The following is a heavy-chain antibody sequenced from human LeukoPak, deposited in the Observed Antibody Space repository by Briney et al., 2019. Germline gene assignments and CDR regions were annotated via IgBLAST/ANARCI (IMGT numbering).Heavy chain of an antibody. CDR3: ARKYSAGWDGGIGAFDI. V-gene: IGHV1-69*13. J-gene: IGHJ3*02. CDR2: IIPKSGTT. Sequence: GASVKVSCKASGGAFSSNLIGWVRQAPGQQGLEWMGGIIPKSGTTDYAEIFQGRLTFTADESITTAYMDLTSLRSDDTALYFCARKYSAGWDGGIGAFDIWGQGTMVTVSS. D-gene: IGHD4-11*01. CDR1: GGAFSSNL.